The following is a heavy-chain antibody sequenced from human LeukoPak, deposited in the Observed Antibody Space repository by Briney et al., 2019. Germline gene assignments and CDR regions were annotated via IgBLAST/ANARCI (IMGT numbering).Heavy chain of an antibody. V-gene: IGHV1-46*01. CDR1: GYTFTSYY. D-gene: IGHD3-10*01. Sequence: GASVKVSCKASGYTFTSYYMHWVRQAPGQGLEWMGIINPSGGSTSYAQKFQDRVTSTVDESTSTAYMELSSLRSEDTAVYYCALLRAGRTSSHQEYYYSYGMDVWGQGTTVTVSS. J-gene: IGHJ6*02. CDR2: INPSGGST. CDR3: ALLRAGRTSSHQEYYYSYGMDV.